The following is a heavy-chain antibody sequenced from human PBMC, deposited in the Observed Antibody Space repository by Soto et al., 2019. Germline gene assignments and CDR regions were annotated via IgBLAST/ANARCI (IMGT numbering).Heavy chain of an antibody. CDR1: GCRFTNYW. V-gene: IGHV5-10-1*01. CDR3: ARQGSRLDYFYGMDV. Sequence: GSLKISCKGSGCRFTNYWISWVRQMPGKGLEWMGRIDPSDSYTNYSPSFQGHVTISADKSISTAYLQWSSLKASDTAMYYCARQGSRLDYFYGMDVWGQGTTVTVSS. D-gene: IGHD6-6*01. CDR2: IDPSDSYT. J-gene: IGHJ6*02.